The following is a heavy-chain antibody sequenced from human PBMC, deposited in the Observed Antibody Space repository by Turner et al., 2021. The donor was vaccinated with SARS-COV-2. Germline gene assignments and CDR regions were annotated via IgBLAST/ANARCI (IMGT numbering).Heavy chain of an antibody. Sequence: QVQLVQSGAEVQKPGSSVKVSCKASGGTFSSYVISWVRQAPGQGLEWMGGIIPILGIANYAQKFQCRVTITADKSTSTAYMELSSLRSEDTAVYYCAREGSSGEPHCSSTSCYPYWGQGTLVTVSS. J-gene: IGHJ4*02. V-gene: IGHV1-69*10. CDR2: IIPILGIA. D-gene: IGHD2-2*01. CDR1: GGTFSSYV. CDR3: AREGSSGEPHCSSTSCYPY.